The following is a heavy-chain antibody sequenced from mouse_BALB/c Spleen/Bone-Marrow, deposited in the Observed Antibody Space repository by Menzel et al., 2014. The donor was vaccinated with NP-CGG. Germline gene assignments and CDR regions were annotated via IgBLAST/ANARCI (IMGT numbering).Heavy chain of an antibody. J-gene: IGHJ4*01. CDR2: IWAGGST. V-gene: IGHV2-9*02. D-gene: IGHD1-1*02. CDR1: GFSLTSYG. Sequence: QVQLKQSGPGLVAPSQSLSITCTVSGFSLTSYGVHWVRQPPGKGLEWLGVIWAGGSTDYNSALMSRLSISKDNSKSQVFLKMSSLQTDDTAMYYCARDESGSCGDYWGQGTSVTASS. CDR3: ARDESGSCGDY.